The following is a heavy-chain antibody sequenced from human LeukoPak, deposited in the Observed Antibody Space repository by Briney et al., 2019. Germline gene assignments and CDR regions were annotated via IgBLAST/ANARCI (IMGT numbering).Heavy chain of an antibody. J-gene: IGHJ3*02. D-gene: IGHD6-13*01. Sequence: PSETLSLTCAVSGGSISSNSYYWGWIRQPPGKGLEWIGSIYYSGSTYYNPSLKSRVTISVDTSKNQFSLKLSPVTAADTAVYYCARSKAAVGIDAFDIWGQGTMVTVSS. CDR1: GGSISSNSYY. V-gene: IGHV4-39*01. CDR2: IYYSGST. CDR3: ARSKAAVGIDAFDI.